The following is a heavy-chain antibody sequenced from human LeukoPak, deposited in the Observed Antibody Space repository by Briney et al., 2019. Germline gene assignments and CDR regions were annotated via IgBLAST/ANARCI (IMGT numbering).Heavy chain of an antibody. CDR2: ISGSGTSI. CDR1: GFTFSDYS. D-gene: IGHD6-19*01. Sequence: GGSLRLSCAASGFTFSDYSMTWIRQAPGKGLEWISYISGSGTSIHYADSVKGRFTISRDNAKNSLYLQMNSLRAEDTAVYYCARQAGTRWGQGTLVTVSS. J-gene: IGHJ4*02. V-gene: IGHV3-11*01. CDR3: ARQAGTR.